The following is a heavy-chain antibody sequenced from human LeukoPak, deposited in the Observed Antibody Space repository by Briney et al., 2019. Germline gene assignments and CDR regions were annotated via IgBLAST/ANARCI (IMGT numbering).Heavy chain of an antibody. CDR3: ATQHSAGLPLDY. J-gene: IGHJ4*02. CDR2: IIPILGIA. Sequence: ASVKVSCKASGGTFSSYAISWVRQAPGQGLEWMGRIIPILGIANYAQKFQGRVTITADKSTSTAYMELSSLRSEDTAVYYCATQHSAGLPLDYWGQGTLVTVSS. CDR1: GGTFSSYA. V-gene: IGHV1-69*04.